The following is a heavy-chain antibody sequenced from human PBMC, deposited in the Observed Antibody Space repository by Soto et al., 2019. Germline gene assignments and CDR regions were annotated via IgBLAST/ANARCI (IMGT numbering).Heavy chain of an antibody. J-gene: IGHJ4*02. CDR1: GFTFNTYS. CDR2: ISSSSSTV. Sequence: GGSLRLSCAASGFTFNTYSMNCVRQAPGRWLEWVSYISSSSSTVYYADSVKGRFTISRDNAKNSLYLQMNSLRAEDTAVYYCARWNYDTTGYYQGALDYWGQGTLVTVSS. D-gene: IGHD3-22*01. CDR3: ARWNYDTTGYYQGALDY. V-gene: IGHV3-48*01.